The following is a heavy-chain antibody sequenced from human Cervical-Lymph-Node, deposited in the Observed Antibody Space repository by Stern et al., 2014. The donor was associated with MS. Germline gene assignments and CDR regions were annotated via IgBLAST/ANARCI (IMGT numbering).Heavy chain of an antibody. CDR3: ARDCKLRYYYYGMDV. V-gene: IGHV3-33*01. Sequence: VQLVESGGGVVQHGRSLRLSCAAAGFTFSSYGLHWVRQAPGKGLEWVADIWYDGSNKYYADSVKGRFTISRDNSKNTLYLQMNSLRAEDTAVYYCARDCKLRYYYYGMDVWGQGTTVTVSS. CDR1: GFTFSSYG. J-gene: IGHJ6*02. D-gene: IGHD1-26*01. CDR2: IWYDGSNK.